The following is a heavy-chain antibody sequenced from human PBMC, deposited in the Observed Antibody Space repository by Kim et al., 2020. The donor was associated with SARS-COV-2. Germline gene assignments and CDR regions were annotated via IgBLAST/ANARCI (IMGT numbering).Heavy chain of an antibody. J-gene: IGHJ3*02. CDR2: ISSSSSYI. CDR3: ASYYYDSSGSGAFDI. V-gene: IGHV3-21*01. CDR1: GFTFSSYS. Sequence: GGSLRLSCAASGFTFSSYSMNWVRQAPGKGLEWVSSISSSSSYIYYADSVKGRFTISRDNAKNSLYLQMNSLRAEDTAVYYCASYYYDSSGSGAFDIWGQGTMVTVSS. D-gene: IGHD3-22*01.